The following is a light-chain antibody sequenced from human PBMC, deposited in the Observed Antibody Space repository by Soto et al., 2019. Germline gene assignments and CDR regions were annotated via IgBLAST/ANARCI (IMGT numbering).Light chain of an antibody. CDR1: SGDVGSYSH. CDR2: EGS. V-gene: IGLV2-23*01. CDR3: CSYALSSSYV. Sequence: QSVLTQPASMSGSPGQSITIACPGTSGDVGSYSHVSWYQQHPGKAPRLIIYEGSKRPSGVSHRFSASRSDKTASLTISGLQAEDEAAYYCCSYALSSSYVFGTGTKVTVL. J-gene: IGLJ1*01.